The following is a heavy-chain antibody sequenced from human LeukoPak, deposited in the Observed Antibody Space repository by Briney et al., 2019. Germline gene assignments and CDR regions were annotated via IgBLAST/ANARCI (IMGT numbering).Heavy chain of an antibody. CDR2: IKSKADGGTI. Sequence: PGGSLRLSCAASGFTFSNAWMSWVRQAPGKGLEWVGRIKSKADGGTIDYPAPVKDRFTISRDDSRNTLYVQMNSLQIEDTAVYYCTTFLFGGTGAPWGQGTLVTVSS. CDR1: GFTFSNAW. D-gene: IGHD1-26*01. J-gene: IGHJ5*02. CDR3: TTFLFGGTGAP. V-gene: IGHV3-15*01.